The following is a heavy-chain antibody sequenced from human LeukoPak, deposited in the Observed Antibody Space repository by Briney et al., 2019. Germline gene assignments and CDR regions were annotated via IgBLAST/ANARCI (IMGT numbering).Heavy chain of an antibody. D-gene: IGHD2-15*01. V-gene: IGHV3-30*03. CDR2: ISFGGSSN. CDR1: GFTFSSYG. CDR3: ARDSIVVSYYYYGMDV. J-gene: IGHJ6*02. Sequence: GGSLRLSCAASGFTFSSYGMHWVRQAPGKGLEWVAVISFGGSSNYYADSVKGRFTISRDNSKNTLYLQMNSLRAEDTAVYYCARDSIVVSYYYYGMDVWGLGTTVTVSS.